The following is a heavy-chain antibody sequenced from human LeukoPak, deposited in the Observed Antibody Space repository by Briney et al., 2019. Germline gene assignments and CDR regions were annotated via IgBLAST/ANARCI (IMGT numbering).Heavy chain of an antibody. CDR1: GFTFSSYA. CDR3: ASYSSGWVIGAFDI. V-gene: IGHV3-30-3*01. CDR2: ISYDGSNK. J-gene: IGHJ3*02. D-gene: IGHD6-19*01. Sequence: GGSLRLSCAASGFTFSSYAMHWVRQAPGKGLEWVAVISYDGSNKYYADSVKGRFTISRDNSKNTLYLQMNSLRAEDTAVYYCASYSSGWVIGAFDIWGQGTMVTVSS.